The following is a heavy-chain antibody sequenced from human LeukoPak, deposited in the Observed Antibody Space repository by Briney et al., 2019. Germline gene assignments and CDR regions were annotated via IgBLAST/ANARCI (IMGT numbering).Heavy chain of an antibody. CDR2: ISYDGSNK. CDR3: ARDGGYGYNFYDAFDI. CDR1: GFTFSSHA. V-gene: IGHV3-30-3*01. Sequence: GRSLRLSCAASGFTFSSHAMHWVRQAPGKGLEWVAVISYDGSNKYYADSVKGRFTISRDNSKNTLYLQMNSLRAEDTAVYYCARDGGYGYNFYDAFDIWGQGTMVTVSS. J-gene: IGHJ3*02. D-gene: IGHD5-24*01.